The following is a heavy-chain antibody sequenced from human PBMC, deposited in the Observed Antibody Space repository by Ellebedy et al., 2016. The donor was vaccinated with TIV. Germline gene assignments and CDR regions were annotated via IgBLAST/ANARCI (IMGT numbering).Heavy chain of an antibody. D-gene: IGHD5-24*01. CDR3: ASGRWLPLPGS. V-gene: IGHV4-59*01. CDR2: IHYTGST. J-gene: IGHJ5*02. Sequence: ESLKISCAASGFTFSSYAMHWVRQPPGKGLEWIGYIHYTGSTNYNPSLKSRVTISVDTSKNQFSLKLSSVTAADTAVYYCASGRWLPLPGSWGQGTLVTVSS. CDR1: GFTFSSYA.